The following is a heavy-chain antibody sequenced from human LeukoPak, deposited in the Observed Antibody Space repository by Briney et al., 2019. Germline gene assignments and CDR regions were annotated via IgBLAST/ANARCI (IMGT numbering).Heavy chain of an antibody. CDR2: IKQDGSEK. J-gene: IGHJ4*02. V-gene: IGHV3-7*03. CDR1: GFTFSSYW. D-gene: IGHD3-3*01. Sequence: AGGSLRLSCAASGFTFSSYWMSWVRQAPGKGLEWVANIKQDGSEKYYVDSVKGRFTISRDNAKNSLYLQMNSLRAEDTAVYYCARAAYYDFWSGSMDYFDYWGQGTLVTVSS. CDR3: ARAAYYDFWSGSMDYFDY.